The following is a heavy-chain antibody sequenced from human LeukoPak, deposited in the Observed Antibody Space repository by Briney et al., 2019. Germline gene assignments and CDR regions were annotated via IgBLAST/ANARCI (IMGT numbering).Heavy chain of an antibody. CDR3: ARDMAYCGGDCYSGFDY. CDR2: INPSGGST. CDR1: GYTFTSYY. Sequence: ASVKVSCEASGYTFTSYYMHWVRQAPGQGLEWMGIINPSGGSTSYAQKFQGRVTMTRDTSTSTVYMELSSLRSEDTAVYYCARDMAYCGGDCYSGFDYWGQGTLVTVSS. J-gene: IGHJ4*02. V-gene: IGHV1-46*01. D-gene: IGHD2-21*02.